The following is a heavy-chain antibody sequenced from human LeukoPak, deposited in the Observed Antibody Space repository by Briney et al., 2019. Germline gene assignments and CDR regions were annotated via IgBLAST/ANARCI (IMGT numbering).Heavy chain of an antibody. V-gene: IGHV3-30*03. D-gene: IGHD3-16*01. J-gene: IGHJ4*02. CDR2: ISYDGSNK. CDR3: TTENWGRGDY. CDR1: GFTFSSYG. Sequence: GGTLRLSCAASGFTFSSYGMHWVRQAPGKGLEWVAVISYDGSNKYYADSVKGRFTISRDNSKNTLYLQMNTLQIDDTAVYYCTTENWGRGDYWGQGTLITVSS.